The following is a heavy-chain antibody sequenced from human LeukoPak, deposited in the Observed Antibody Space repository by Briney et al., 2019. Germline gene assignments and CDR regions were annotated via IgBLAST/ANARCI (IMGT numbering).Heavy chain of an antibody. V-gene: IGHV4-4*07. D-gene: IGHD5-24*01. CDR3: ARDRNWLQGGGTDY. Sequence: SETLSLTCTVSGVSINSYFWCWIRQTAGKGREWIGRIDSSGNTNYNPSLKSRVTMSADTSKNRFPLRLSSVTAADTAVYYCARDRNWLQGGGTDYWGQGTLATVSS. J-gene: IGHJ4*02. CDR2: IDSSGNT. CDR1: GVSINSYF.